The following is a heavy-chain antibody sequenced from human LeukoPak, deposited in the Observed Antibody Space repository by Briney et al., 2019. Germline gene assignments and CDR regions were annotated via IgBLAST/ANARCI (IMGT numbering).Heavy chain of an antibody. CDR1: GFTFSSYG. D-gene: IGHD6-13*01. CDR2: IRYDGNDK. V-gene: IGHV3-30*02. J-gene: IGHJ4*02. CDR3: AKDSSMSDC. Sequence: GGSLRLSCAASGFTFSSYGMHWVRQAPGKGLEWVAFIRYDGNDKYYADSVKGRVTVSRDNSKNTLYLQMNSLRAEDTAVYYRAKDSSMSDCWGQGTLVTVSS.